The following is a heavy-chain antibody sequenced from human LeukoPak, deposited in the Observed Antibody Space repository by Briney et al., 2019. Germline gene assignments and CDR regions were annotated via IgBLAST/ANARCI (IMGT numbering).Heavy chain of an antibody. J-gene: IGHJ4*02. D-gene: IGHD3-22*01. V-gene: IGHV4-38-2*02. CDR2: IYHSGST. CDR1: GYSISSGYY. CDR3: ARKAPYYSDSSGPLGTYYFDY. Sequence: PSETLSLTCTVSGYSISSGYYWGWIRQPPGKGLEWIGSIYHSGSTYYNPSLKSRVTISVDTSKNEFSLKLNSVTAADTAVYYCARKAPYYSDSSGPLGTYYFDYWGQGTLVTVSS.